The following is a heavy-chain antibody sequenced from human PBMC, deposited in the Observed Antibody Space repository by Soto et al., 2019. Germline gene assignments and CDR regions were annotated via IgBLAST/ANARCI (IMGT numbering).Heavy chain of an antibody. J-gene: IGHJ3*02. CDR3: ARSLLGGLRPTVFGLRAFDI. V-gene: IGHV4-39*07. CDR1: GGSISSSSYY. Sequence: SETLSLTCTVSGGSISSSSYYWGWIRQPPGKGLEWIGSIYYSGSTNYNPSLKSRVTISVDTSKNQFSLKLSSVTAADTAVYYCARSLLGGLRPTVFGLRAFDIWGQGTMVTVSS. D-gene: IGHD4-17*01. CDR2: IYYSGST.